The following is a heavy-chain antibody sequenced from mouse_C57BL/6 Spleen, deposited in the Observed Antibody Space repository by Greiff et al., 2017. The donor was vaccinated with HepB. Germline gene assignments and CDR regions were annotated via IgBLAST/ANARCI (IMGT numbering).Heavy chain of an antibody. CDR2: IDPEDGET. V-gene: IGHV14-2*01. CDR3: ASEVTKGNYYAMDY. J-gene: IGHJ4*01. CDR1: GFNIKDYY. D-gene: IGHD1-3*01. Sequence: EVQLQQSGAELVKPGASVKLSCTASGFNIKDYYMHWVKQRTEQGLEWIGRIDPEDGETKYASKFQGKATITADTSSNTAYLQLSSLTSEDTAVYYCASEVTKGNYYAMDYWGQGTSVTVSS.